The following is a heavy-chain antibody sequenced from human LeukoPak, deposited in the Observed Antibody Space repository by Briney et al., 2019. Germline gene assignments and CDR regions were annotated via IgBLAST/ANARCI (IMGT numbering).Heavy chain of an antibody. D-gene: IGHD3-3*01. Sequence: SQTLSLTCTVSGGSISSGDYYWSWIGQPPGKGLEWIGYIYYSGSTYYNPSLKSRVTISVDTSKNQFSLKLSSVTAADTAVYYCARAPLLRFFYYFDYWGQGTLVTVSS. CDR3: ARAPLLRFFYYFDY. J-gene: IGHJ4*02. V-gene: IGHV4-30-4*08. CDR1: GGSISSGDYY. CDR2: IYYSGST.